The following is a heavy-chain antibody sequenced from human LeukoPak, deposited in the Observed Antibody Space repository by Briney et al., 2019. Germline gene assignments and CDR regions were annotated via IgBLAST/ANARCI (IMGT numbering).Heavy chain of an antibody. J-gene: IGHJ3*02. D-gene: IGHD3-16*02. Sequence: PGGSLRLSCAASGFTFSSYGMHWVRQAPGKGLEWVAFIRYDGSNKYYADSVKGRFTISRDNSKNTLYLQMNSLRAEDTAVYYCANSIYDYVWGSYRWDRLAFDIWGQGTMVTVSS. CDR2: IRYDGSNK. CDR3: ANSIYDYVWGSYRWDRLAFDI. CDR1: GFTFSSYG. V-gene: IGHV3-30*02.